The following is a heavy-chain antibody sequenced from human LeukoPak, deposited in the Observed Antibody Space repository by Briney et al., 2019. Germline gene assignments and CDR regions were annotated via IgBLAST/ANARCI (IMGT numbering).Heavy chain of an antibody. D-gene: IGHD3-10*01. CDR1: GFTFSSYA. CDR3: ARDGTYYYGSGSQVDY. CDR2: ISYDGSNK. Sequence: GGSLRLSCAASGFTFSSYAMHWVRQAPGKGLEWVAVISYDGSNKYYADSVKGRFTISRDNSKNTLYLQMNSLRAEDTAVYYCARDGTYYYGSGSQVDYWGQGTLVTVSS. V-gene: IGHV3-30*01. J-gene: IGHJ4*02.